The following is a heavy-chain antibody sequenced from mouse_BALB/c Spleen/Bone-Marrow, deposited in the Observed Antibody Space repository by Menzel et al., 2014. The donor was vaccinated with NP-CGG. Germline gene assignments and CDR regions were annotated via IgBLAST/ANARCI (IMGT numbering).Heavy chain of an antibody. Sequence: VQLQQPGAELVKPGASVKLSCTASGFNIKDTYMHWVKQRPEQGLEWIGRIDPANGNTKYDPKFQGKATITADTSSNTAYLQLSSLTSEDTAVYHCARGDYGGFAYWGQGTLVTVSA. D-gene: IGHD2-4*01. CDR1: GFNIKDTY. CDR2: IDPANGNT. V-gene: IGHV14-3*02. J-gene: IGHJ3*01. CDR3: ARGDYGGFAY.